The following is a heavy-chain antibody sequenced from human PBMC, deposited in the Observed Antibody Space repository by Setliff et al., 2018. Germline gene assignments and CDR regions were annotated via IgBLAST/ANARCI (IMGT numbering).Heavy chain of an antibody. Sequence: SETLSLTCAVYGGSFSGYYWSWIRQPPGKRLEWIGEIIHSGSTNYNPSIKSRVTISMDTSKNQFSLKVSSVTAADTAVYYCARSFSRSEKFLLDYWGQGALVTVSP. CDR3: ARSFSRSEKFLLDY. J-gene: IGHJ4*02. V-gene: IGHV4-34*12. D-gene: IGHD2-15*01. CDR1: GGSFSGYY. CDR2: IIHSGST.